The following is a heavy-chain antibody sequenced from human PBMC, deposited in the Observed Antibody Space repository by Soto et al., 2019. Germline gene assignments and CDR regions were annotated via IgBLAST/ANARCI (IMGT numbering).Heavy chain of an antibody. CDR3: ARDLIVGANLYYSYYGMDV. CDR1: GYTFTSYG. CDR2: ISAYNGNT. J-gene: IGHJ6*02. Sequence: ASVKVSCKASGYTFTSYGISWVRQAPGQGLEWMGWISAYNGNTNYAQKLQGRVTMTTDTSTSTAYMELRSLRSDDTAVYYCARDLIVGANLYYSYYGMDVWGQGTTVTVSS. V-gene: IGHV1-18*01. D-gene: IGHD1-26*01.